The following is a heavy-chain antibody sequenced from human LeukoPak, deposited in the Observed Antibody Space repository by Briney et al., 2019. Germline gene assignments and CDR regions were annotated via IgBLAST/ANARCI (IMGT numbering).Heavy chain of an antibody. CDR1: GYTFTSYD. J-gene: IGHJ6*03. V-gene: IGHV1-8*01. CDR3: ARRGYYDSSGYYYYYYYYMDV. Sequence: ASVKVSCKASGYTFTSYDINWVRQATGQGLEWMGWMNPNSGNTGYAQKFQGRVTMTRNTSISTAYMELSSLRSEDTAMYYCARRGYYDSSGYYYYYYYYMDVWGKGTTVTVSS. D-gene: IGHD3-22*01. CDR2: MNPNSGNT.